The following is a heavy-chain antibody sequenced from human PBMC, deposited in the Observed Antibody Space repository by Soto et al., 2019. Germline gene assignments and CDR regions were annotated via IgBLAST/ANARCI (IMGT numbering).Heavy chain of an antibody. D-gene: IGHD6-19*01. CDR1: GFTFSSYA. CDR3: ARDRGSSGWFDAFDI. Sequence: QVQLVESGGGVVQPGRSLRLSCAASGFTFSSYAMHLVRQAPGKGLEWVAVISYDGSNKYYADSVKGRFTISRDNSKNTLYLQMNSLRAEDTAVYYCARDRGSSGWFDAFDIWGQGTMVTVSS. J-gene: IGHJ3*02. V-gene: IGHV3-30-3*01. CDR2: ISYDGSNK.